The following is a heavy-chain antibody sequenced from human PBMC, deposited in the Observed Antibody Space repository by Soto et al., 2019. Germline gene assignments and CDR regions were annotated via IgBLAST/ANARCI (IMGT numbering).Heavy chain of an antibody. D-gene: IGHD2-2*01. Sequence: SETLSLTCAVYGGSFSGYYWSWIRQSPGKGLEWIGSIYHRGSTYYSPSLKSRVTISVDTSKNQFSLKLSSVTAADTAVYYCARHFHPTTGYRPSSSCYHFDYWGQGTLVTVSS. CDR1: GGSFSGYY. CDR2: IYHRGST. J-gene: IGHJ4*02. CDR3: ARHFHPTTGYRPSSSCYHFDY. V-gene: IGHV4-34*01.